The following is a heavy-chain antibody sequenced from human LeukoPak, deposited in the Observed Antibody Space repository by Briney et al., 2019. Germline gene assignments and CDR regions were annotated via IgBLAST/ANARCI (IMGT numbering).Heavy chain of an antibody. Sequence: SETLSLTCAVYGGSFSGYYWSWIRQPPGKGLEWIGEINHSGSTNYNPSLKSRVTISVDTSKNQFSLKLSSVTAADTAVYYCARGGRPRGGGKNSRDWFDPWGQGTLVTVSS. CDR2: INHSGST. CDR1: GGSFSGYY. CDR3: ARGGRPRGGGKNSRDWFDP. V-gene: IGHV4-34*01. D-gene: IGHD4-23*01. J-gene: IGHJ5*02.